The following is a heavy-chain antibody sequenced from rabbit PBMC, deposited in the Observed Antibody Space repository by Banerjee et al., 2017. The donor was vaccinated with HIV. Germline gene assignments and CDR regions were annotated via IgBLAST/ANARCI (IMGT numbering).Heavy chain of an antibody. CDR2: IYTGDGAT. V-gene: IGHV1S40*01. Sequence: QSLEESGGGLVQPEGSLTLTCTASGFSFSDNRYMCWVRQAPGKGLELIACIYTGDGATYYASWAKGRFTISKTSSTTVTLQMTSLTDADTATYFCVRWNGDSNLWGPGTLVTVS. CDR1: GFSFSDNRY. D-gene: IGHD2-1*01. J-gene: IGHJ4*01. CDR3: VRWNGDSNL.